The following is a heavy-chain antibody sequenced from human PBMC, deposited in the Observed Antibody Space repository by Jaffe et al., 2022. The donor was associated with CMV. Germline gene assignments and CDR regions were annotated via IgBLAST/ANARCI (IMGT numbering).Heavy chain of an antibody. Sequence: EVQLVESGGVVVQPGGSLRLSCAASGFTFDDYTMHWVRQAPGKGLEWVSLISWDGGSTYYADSVKGRFTISRDNSKNSLYLQMNSLRTEDTALYYCAKDPGYSSSWYGPYYFDYWGQGTLVTVSS. J-gene: IGHJ4*02. CDR1: GFTFDDYT. CDR3: AKDPGYSSSWYGPYYFDY. D-gene: IGHD6-13*01. CDR2: ISWDGGST. V-gene: IGHV3-43*01.